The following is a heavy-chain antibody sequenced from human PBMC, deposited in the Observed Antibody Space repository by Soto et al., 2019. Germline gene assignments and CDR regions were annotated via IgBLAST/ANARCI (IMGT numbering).Heavy chain of an antibody. CDR1: GFIVSSDY. V-gene: IGHV3-53*01. CDR3: ARSAYHYYGMDV. J-gene: IGHJ6*02. Sequence: GGSLRLSCAASGFIVSSDYMSWVRQAPGKGLEWVSVIYPGGSTYYADSVKGRFTFSRDNSKNTLYLQMNSLRVEDTAVYYCARSAYHYYGMDVWGQGTTVTVSS. CDR2: IYPGGST.